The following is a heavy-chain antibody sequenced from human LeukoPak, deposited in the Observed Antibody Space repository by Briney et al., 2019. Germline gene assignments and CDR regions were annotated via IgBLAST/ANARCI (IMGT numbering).Heavy chain of an antibody. CDR2: INPNSGGT. V-gene: IGHV1-2*02. CDR3: ARLERRILYSGYDFWARY. J-gene: IGHJ4*02. CDR1: GYTFTGYY. Sequence: VASVKVSCKASGYTFTGYYMHWVRQAPGQGLEWMGWINPNSGGTNYAQKFQGRVTMTRDTSISTAYMELSRLRSDDTAVYYCARLERRILYSGYDFWARYWGQGTLVTVSS. D-gene: IGHD5-12*01.